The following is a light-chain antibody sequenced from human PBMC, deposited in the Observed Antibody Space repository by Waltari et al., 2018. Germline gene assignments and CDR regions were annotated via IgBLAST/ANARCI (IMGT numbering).Light chain of an antibody. CDR3: QQRSTWPSLT. CDR2: DAS. CDR1: QSVSRH. V-gene: IGKV3-11*01. Sequence: EIVLTQSPATLSLSPGERATLSCRASQSVSRHLAWYQQKPGQAPRLLIYDASNRAPGIPLRFSGSGSGTDFTLTISGLEPEDFAVYYCQQRSTWPSLTFGGGTKVEIK. J-gene: IGKJ4*01.